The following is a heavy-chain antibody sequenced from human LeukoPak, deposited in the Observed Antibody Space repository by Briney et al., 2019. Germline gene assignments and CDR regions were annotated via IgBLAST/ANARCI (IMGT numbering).Heavy chain of an antibody. J-gene: IGHJ6*03. CDR3: ARDPAGITLFGVVTYYYYMDV. V-gene: IGHV3-20*04. CDR1: GFTFDDYG. Sequence: GGSLRLSCAASGFTFDDYGMSWVRQAPGKGLEWVSGINWNGGSTGYADSVRGRFTISRGNAKNSLYLQMNSLRAEDTALYYCARDPAGITLFGVVTYYYYMDVWGKGTTVTVSS. D-gene: IGHD3-3*01. CDR2: INWNGGST.